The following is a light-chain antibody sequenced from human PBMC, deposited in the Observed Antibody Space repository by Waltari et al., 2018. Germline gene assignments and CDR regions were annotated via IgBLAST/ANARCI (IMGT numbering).Light chain of an antibody. Sequence: QSALTQPASVSGSPGQSITISCTGTSRDIGGYNYLSWYQHHPGNAPNVVIFDISYRPSGVASRFCGAESGNAASLTISVRQAEVEADYYCTAYTSSHVLVCGTGTKVTVL. CDR3: TAYTSSHVLV. CDR2: DIS. CDR1: SRDIGGYNY. J-gene: IGLJ1*01. V-gene: IGLV2-14*03.